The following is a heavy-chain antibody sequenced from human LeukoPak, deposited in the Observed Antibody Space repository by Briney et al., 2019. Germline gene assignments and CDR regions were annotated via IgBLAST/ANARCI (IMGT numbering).Heavy chain of an antibody. CDR2: FDPEDGET. CDR3: ARGGQGWWLRMGGWKPIDY. CDR1: GYTLTELS. Sequence: ASVKVSCKVSGYTLTELSMHWVRQAPGKGLEWMGGFDPEDGETIYAQKFQGRVTMTEDTSTDTAYMELSSLRSEDTAVYYCARGGQGWWLRMGGWKPIDYWGQGTLVTVSS. V-gene: IGHV1-24*01. J-gene: IGHJ4*02. D-gene: IGHD5-12*01.